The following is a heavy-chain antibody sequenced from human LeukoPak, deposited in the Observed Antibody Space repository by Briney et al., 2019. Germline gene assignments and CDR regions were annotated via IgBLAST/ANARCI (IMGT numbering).Heavy chain of an antibody. Sequence: GGSLRLSCAASGFTFSSYGMHWVRQAPGKGLEWVAVISYDGSNKYYADPVKGRFTISRDNSKNTLYLQMNSLRAEDTAVYYCAKGAATAGGAAFDYWGQGTLVTVSS. CDR1: GFTFSSYG. J-gene: IGHJ4*02. V-gene: IGHV3-30*18. D-gene: IGHD2-21*02. CDR3: AKGAATAGGAAFDY. CDR2: ISYDGSNK.